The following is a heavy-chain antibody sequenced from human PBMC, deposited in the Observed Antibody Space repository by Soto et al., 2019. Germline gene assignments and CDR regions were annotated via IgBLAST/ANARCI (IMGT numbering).Heavy chain of an antibody. Sequence: PSETLSLTCTVSGGSISSSSYYWGWIRQPPGKGLEWIGSIYYSGSTYYNPSLKSRVTISVDTSKNQFSLKLSSVTAADTAVYYCARRRPNYFDYWGLGTLVTVSS. CDR2: IYYSGST. CDR3: ARRRPNYFDY. CDR1: GGSISSSSYY. V-gene: IGHV4-39*01. J-gene: IGHJ4*02.